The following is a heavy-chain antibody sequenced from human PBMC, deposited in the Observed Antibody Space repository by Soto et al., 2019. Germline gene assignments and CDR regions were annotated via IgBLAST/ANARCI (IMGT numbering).Heavy chain of an antibody. V-gene: IGHV4-34*01. CDR2: INHSGTI. D-gene: IGHD4-17*01. CDR1: GGSFSGYY. Sequence: SETLSLTCAVYGGSFSGYYWTWIRQPPGKGLEWIGEINHSGTINFNPSLKSRLTISLDTSKKHFSLKLSSVTDADTAAYYCARADRTPVTSYSLDVWGQGTTVTVSS. J-gene: IGHJ6*02. CDR3: ARADRTPVTSYSLDV.